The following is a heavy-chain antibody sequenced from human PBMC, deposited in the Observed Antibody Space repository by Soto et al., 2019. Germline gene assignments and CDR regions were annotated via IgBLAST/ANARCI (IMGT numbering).Heavy chain of an antibody. V-gene: IGHV3-23*01. J-gene: IGHJ4*02. Sequence: EVQLLQSGGGLVQPGGSLRLSCAASGFIFSNYAMNWVRQAPGKGLEWVSIVTSRGDTTYYADSVKGRFTISRDNSKNSLYLQVNSLTAEATAVYYCAKDGLEGGLDYWGQGTLVSVSS. CDR3: AKDGLEGGLDY. D-gene: IGHD3-16*01. CDR1: GFIFSNYA. CDR2: VTSRGDTT.